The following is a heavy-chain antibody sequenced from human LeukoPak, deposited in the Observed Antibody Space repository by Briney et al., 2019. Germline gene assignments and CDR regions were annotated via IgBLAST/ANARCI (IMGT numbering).Heavy chain of an antibody. D-gene: IGHD3-10*01. CDR3: ATRGY. CDR1: GGSLSSDY. Sequence: PSETLSLTCTVSGGSLSSDYWQCIPHPPGKGLEWVGYIENSGITHYNASDKSPVTLSIDTSKAQDSVKLASVTAADTAVYYCATRGYWGQGTLVAVSS. CDR2: IENSGIT. V-gene: IGHV4-59*08. J-gene: IGHJ4*02.